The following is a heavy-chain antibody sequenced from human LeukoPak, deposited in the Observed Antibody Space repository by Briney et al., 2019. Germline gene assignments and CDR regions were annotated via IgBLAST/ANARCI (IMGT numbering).Heavy chain of an antibody. J-gene: IGHJ3*02. Sequence: PGRSLRLSCAASGFTFDDYAMHWVRQAPGKGLEWVSGISWNSGSIGYADSVKGRFTISRDNAKNFLYLQMNSLRAEDTALYYCAKDMATVTTFDAFDIWGQGTMVTVSS. V-gene: IGHV3-9*01. CDR3: AKDMATVTTFDAFDI. CDR2: ISWNSGSI. D-gene: IGHD4-11*01. CDR1: GFTFDDYA.